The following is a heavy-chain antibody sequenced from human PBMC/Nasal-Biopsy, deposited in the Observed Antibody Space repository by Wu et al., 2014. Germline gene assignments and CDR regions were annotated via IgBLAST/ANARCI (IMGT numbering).Heavy chain of an antibody. D-gene: IGHD6-13*01. CDR3: TRESGATAAATFDY. CDR1: GYPFSNFG. Sequence: VKVSCKASGYPFSNFGISWVRQAPGQGLEWMGWISAYNGNTNFAQGLQGRLTMTTDTSTSTAYMELRSLRSDDTAIYYCTRESGATAAATFDYWGQGTLVTVSS. V-gene: IGHV1-18*01. CDR2: ISAYNGNT. J-gene: IGHJ4*02.